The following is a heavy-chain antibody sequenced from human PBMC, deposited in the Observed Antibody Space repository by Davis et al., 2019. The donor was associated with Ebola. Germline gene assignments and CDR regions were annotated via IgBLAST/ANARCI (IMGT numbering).Heavy chain of an antibody. Sequence: ASVKVSCKASGGTFSSYAISWVRQAPGQGLEWMGWISAYNGNTNYAQKLQGRVTMTTDTSTSTAYMELRSLRSDDTAVYYCARRDSYYYYGMDVWGQGTTVTVSS. V-gene: IGHV1-18*01. CDR2: ISAYNGNT. CDR3: ARRDSYYYYGMDV. J-gene: IGHJ6*02. CDR1: GGTFSSYA. D-gene: IGHD2-21*02.